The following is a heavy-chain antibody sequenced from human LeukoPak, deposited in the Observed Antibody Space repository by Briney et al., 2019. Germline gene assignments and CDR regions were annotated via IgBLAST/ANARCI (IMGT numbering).Heavy chain of an antibody. J-gene: IGHJ2*01. V-gene: IGHV4-59*01. CDR2: XXXXXXT. Sequence: KPSETLSLTCTVSGGSISSYYWSWIRQPPGKGXXXXXXXXXXXXTNYNPSLKSRVTISVDTSKNQFSLKLSSVTAADTAVYYCARDRGHYDILTGYYGPYWHFDLWGRGTLVTVSS. CDR3: ARDRGHYDILTGYYGPYWHFDL. D-gene: IGHD3-9*01. CDR1: GGSISSYY.